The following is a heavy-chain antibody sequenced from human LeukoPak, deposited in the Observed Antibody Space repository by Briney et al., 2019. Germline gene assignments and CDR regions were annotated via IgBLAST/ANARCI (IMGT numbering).Heavy chain of an antibody. V-gene: IGHV3-30*14. Sequence: PGGSLRLSCAASGFTFSDYAMHWVRQAPGKGLEWVAVISKDGSDKYYPGSVRGRFTISRDNSKNTLYLQMNSLRVEDTAVYYCAREGSGSLDYWGQGTLVTVSS. CDR3: AREGSGSLDY. J-gene: IGHJ4*02. CDR2: ISKDGSDK. CDR1: GFTFSDYA. D-gene: IGHD1-26*01.